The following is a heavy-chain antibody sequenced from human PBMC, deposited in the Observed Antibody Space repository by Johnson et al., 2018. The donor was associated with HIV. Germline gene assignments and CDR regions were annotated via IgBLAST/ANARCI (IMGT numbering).Heavy chain of an antibody. D-gene: IGHD2-21*02. CDR1: GFTVSSNY. CDR3: ARVTAYNSFDI. CDR2: IYSDGST. Sequence: EMQLVESGGDLVQPGGSLRLSCAASGFTVSSNYMSWVRQAPGKGLEWVSIIYSDGSTYFADSVKGRFTVSSDNSKNTLDLQMSSLSPDDTAMYYCARVTAYNSFDIWCQGTRVIVSS. J-gene: IGHJ3*02. V-gene: IGHV3-66*02.